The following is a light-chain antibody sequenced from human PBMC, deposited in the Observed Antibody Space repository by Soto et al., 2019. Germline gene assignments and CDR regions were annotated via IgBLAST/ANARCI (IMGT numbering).Light chain of an antibody. CDR3: SSYAGSNSYV. CDR1: SSDVGGYNY. J-gene: IGLJ1*01. V-gene: IGLV2-8*01. CDR2: EVS. Sequence: QSALTQPPSASGSPGQSVPISCTGTSSDVGGYNYVSWYQQHPGKAPKLMIYEVSKRPSGVPDRFSGSKSGNTASLTVSGLQAEDEADYYCSSYAGSNSYVFGTGTKVTV.